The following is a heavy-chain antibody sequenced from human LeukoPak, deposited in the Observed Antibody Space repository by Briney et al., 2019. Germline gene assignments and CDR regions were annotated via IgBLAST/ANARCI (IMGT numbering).Heavy chain of an antibody. CDR2: ISYDGSNK. CDR1: GFTFSSYA. J-gene: IGHJ4*02. CDR3: ARGSTPRPDY. V-gene: IGHV3-30-3*01. Sequence: GRSLRLSCAASGFTFSSYAMHWVRQAPGKGLEWVAVISYDGSNKYYADPVKGRFTISRDNSKNTLYLQMNSLRAEDTAVYYCARGSTPRPDYWGQGTLVTVSS. D-gene: IGHD4-23*01.